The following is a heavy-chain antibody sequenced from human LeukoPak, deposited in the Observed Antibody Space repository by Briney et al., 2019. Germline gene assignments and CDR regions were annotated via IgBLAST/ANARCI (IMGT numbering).Heavy chain of an antibody. J-gene: IGHJ4*02. CDR3: ARAGGYYPVDY. D-gene: IGHD1-26*01. CDR2: IIPIFGTT. V-gene: IGHV1-69*05. CDR1: GGTFSNYA. Sequence: SVKVSCKASGGTFSNYAISWVRQAPGQGLEWMGGIIPIFGTTNYAQKFQGRVTMTRDTSTSTVYMELSSLRSEDTAVYYCARAGGYYPVDYWGQGTLVTVSS.